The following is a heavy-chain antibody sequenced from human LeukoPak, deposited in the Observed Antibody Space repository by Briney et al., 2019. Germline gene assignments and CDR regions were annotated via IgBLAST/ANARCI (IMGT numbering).Heavy chain of an antibody. CDR2: ISGSGGST. Sequence: GGSLRLSCAASGFTFSSYAMSWVRQAPGKGLEWVSAISGSGGSTYYADSVKGRFTISRDNSKNTLYLQMNSLRAEDTAVYYGAKVPSPFGVVRYFDYWGQGTLVAVSS. D-gene: IGHD3-3*01. V-gene: IGHV3-23*01. J-gene: IGHJ4*02. CDR1: GFTFSSYA. CDR3: AKVPSPFGVVRYFDY.